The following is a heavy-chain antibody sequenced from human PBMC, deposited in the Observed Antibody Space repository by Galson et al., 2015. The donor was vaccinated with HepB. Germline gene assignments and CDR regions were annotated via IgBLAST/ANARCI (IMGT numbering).Heavy chain of an antibody. Sequence: SVKVSCKASGYTFTSHGISWVRQAPGQGLEWMGWISAYNGNTNYAQKLQGRVTMTTDTSTSTAYVELRSLRSDDTAVYYCARDSGCSGGSCYPQDYWGQGTLVTVSS. D-gene: IGHD2-15*01. J-gene: IGHJ4*02. CDR3: ARDSGCSGGSCYPQDY. CDR2: ISAYNGNT. CDR1: GYTFTSHG. V-gene: IGHV1-18*04.